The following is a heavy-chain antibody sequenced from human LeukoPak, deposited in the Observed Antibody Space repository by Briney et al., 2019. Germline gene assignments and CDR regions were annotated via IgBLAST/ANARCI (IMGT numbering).Heavy chain of an antibody. Sequence: PGGSLRLSCAASGFTFGSFWMTWVRQAPGKGLEWVANIKEDASEKNYVDSVKGRFTISRDNAKNSLYLQINSLRAEDTALYYCARDISAAGLLDHWGQGSLVTVSP. CDR2: IKEDASEK. J-gene: IGHJ4*02. V-gene: IGHV3-7*01. D-gene: IGHD6-13*01. CDR3: ARDISAAGLLDH. CDR1: GFTFGSFW.